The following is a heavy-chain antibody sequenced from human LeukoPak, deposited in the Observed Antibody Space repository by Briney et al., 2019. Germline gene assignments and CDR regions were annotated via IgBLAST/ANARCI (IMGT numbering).Heavy chain of an antibody. J-gene: IGHJ4*02. CDR2: ISRDGTNK. Sequence: GGSLRLSCAASGFIFSNYGLHWVRQAPGKGLEWVAVISRDGTNKYSADSVQGRFTISRDNSKNTLYLQMNSLRAEDTAVYYCAKSLYGSGSYWDPNFDYWGQGTLVTVSS. D-gene: IGHD3-10*01. CDR1: GFIFSNYG. V-gene: IGHV3-30*18. CDR3: AKSLYGSGSYWDPNFDY.